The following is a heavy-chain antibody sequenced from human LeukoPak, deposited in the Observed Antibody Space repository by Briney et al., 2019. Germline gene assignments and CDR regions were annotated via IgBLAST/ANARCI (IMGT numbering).Heavy chain of an antibody. Sequence: PGGSLRLSCAASGFTFSSYTMNWVRQAPGKGLEWVSSISSSSSYMYYADSVKGRFTISRDNAKNSLYLQMNSLRAEDTAVYYCARLQDYYDSSGSDYWGQGTLVTVSS. CDR2: ISSSSSYM. CDR3: ARLQDYYDSSGSDY. D-gene: IGHD3-22*01. CDR1: GFTFSSYT. V-gene: IGHV3-21*06. J-gene: IGHJ4*02.